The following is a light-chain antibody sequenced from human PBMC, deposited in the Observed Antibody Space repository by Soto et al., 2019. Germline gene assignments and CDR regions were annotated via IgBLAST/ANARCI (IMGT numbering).Light chain of an antibody. CDR2: CAS. CDR3: QQYYDTTPYT. Sequence: DIVMTQSPDSLAVSLGERATINCKSSQSVLYSSNNKNYLAWYQQKPGQPPKLLIYCASTRESGVPDRFGGSGYGTDFTLTISSLRAEDVGVYYCQQYYDTTPYTFGQGTKLEIK. V-gene: IGKV4-1*01. CDR1: QSVLYSSNNKNY. J-gene: IGKJ2*01.